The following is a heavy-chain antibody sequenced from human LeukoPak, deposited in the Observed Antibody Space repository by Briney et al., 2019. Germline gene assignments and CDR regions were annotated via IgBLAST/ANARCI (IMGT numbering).Heavy chain of an antibody. D-gene: IGHD3-9*01. Sequence: GGSLRLSCAASGFTFDDYAMHWVRQAPGKGLEWVSGIRWNSGSIGYADSVKGRFTISRDNAKNSLYLQMNSLRAEDTALYYCARSPYYDILTGYYFDYWGQGTLVTVSS. CDR1: GFTFDDYA. V-gene: IGHV3-9*01. CDR3: ARSPYYDILTGYYFDY. J-gene: IGHJ4*02. CDR2: IRWNSGSI.